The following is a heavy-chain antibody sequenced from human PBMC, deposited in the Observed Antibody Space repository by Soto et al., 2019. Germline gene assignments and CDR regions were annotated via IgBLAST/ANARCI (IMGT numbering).Heavy chain of an antibody. CDR2: IYYSGST. CDR3: ATSLYGDYVINYWFDP. V-gene: IGHV4-31*03. J-gene: IGHJ5*02. Sequence: QVQLQESGPGLVKPSQTLSLTCTVSGGSISSGGYYWSWIRQHPGKGLEWIGYIYYSGSTYYNPSLKSRVTISVVTSKTQGALKLSSVTTAGTAVYYCATSLYGDYVINYWFDPWGQGTLVTVSS. D-gene: IGHD4-17*01. CDR1: GGSISSGGYY.